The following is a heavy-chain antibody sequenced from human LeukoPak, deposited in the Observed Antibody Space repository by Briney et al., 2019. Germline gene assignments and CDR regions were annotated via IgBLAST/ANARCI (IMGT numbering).Heavy chain of an antibody. Sequence: ASVKVSCKASGGTFSSYVISWVRQAPGQGLEWMGGIIPIFGTANYAQKFQGRVTITADESTSTAYMELSSLRSEDTAVYYCASHASNGYSSSWYSVRNWFDPWGQGTLVTVSS. CDR1: GGTFSSYV. J-gene: IGHJ5*02. CDR3: ASHASNGYSSSWYSVRNWFDP. CDR2: IIPIFGTA. V-gene: IGHV1-69*13. D-gene: IGHD6-13*01.